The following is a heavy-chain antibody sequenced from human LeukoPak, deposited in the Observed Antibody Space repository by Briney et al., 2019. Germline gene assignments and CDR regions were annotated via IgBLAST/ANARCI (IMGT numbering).Heavy chain of an antibody. V-gene: IGHV3-7*01. CDR3: VRDRDSTGYYDY. D-gene: IGHD3-22*01. CDR2: IKQDGSEK. CDR1: GFTFSIYW. Sequence: GSLRLSCAASGFTFSIYWMSWVRQAPGKGLEWVANIKQDGSEKNYVDSVKGRFTISRDNAKNSLYLQMNSLRAEDTALYYCVRDRDSTGYYDYWGQGTLVTVSS. J-gene: IGHJ4*02.